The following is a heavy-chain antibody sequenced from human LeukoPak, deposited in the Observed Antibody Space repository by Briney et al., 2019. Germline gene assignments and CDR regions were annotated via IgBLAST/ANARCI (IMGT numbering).Heavy chain of an antibody. CDR1: GFTFSSYA. CDR3: AKDIRFLIAAAGTPLFDY. J-gene: IGHJ4*02. Sequence: GGSLRLSCAASGFTFSSYAMSWVRQAPGKGLEWVSAISGSGGSTYYADSVKGRFTISRDNSKNTLYLQMNSLRAEDTAVYYCAKDIRFLIAAAGTPLFDYWGQGTLVTVSS. CDR2: ISGSGGST. D-gene: IGHD6-13*01. V-gene: IGHV3-23*01.